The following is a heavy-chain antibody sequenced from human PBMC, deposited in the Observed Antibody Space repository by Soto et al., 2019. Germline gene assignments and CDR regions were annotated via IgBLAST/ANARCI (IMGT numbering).Heavy chain of an antibody. CDR3: ARERGSFDS. J-gene: IGHJ4*02. CDR1: GGSFSDAH. V-gene: IGHV4-34*01. CDR2: VSDTGDT. Sequence: PSETLSLTCAVHGGSFSDAHWTWIRQAPGKGLEWIGEVSDTGDTDYYPSLKSRARISIDTSKNQFSLRLTSVTAADTAVYYCARERGSFDSWGQGTQVTVSS. D-gene: IGHD3-16*01.